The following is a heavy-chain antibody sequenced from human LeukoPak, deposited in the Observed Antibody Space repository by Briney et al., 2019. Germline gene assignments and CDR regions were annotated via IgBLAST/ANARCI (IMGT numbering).Heavy chain of an antibody. Sequence: GGSLRLSCAASGFTFSSYAMHWVRQAPGKGLEWVAVISYDGSNKYYADSVRGRFTISRDNSKNTLYLQMSSLTAEDTAVYFCVRQSEGLDYWGQGTLVTVSS. CDR2: ISYDGSNK. J-gene: IGHJ4*02. D-gene: IGHD5/OR15-5a*01. CDR1: GFTFSSYA. V-gene: IGHV3-30-3*01. CDR3: VRQSEGLDY.